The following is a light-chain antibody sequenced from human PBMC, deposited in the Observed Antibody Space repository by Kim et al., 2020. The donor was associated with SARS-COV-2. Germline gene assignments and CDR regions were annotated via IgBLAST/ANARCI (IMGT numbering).Light chain of an antibody. CDR3: ASRDSSGNLWV. J-gene: IGLJ3*02. Sequence: LGQTVRITCQGDTLRRYYVSWYQEKPGQAPVVVIYGKDNRPSGIPDRFSGSRSRNTASLIITGAQAQDEADYYCASRDSSGNLWVFGGGTKLTVL. V-gene: IGLV3-19*01. CDR1: TLRRYY. CDR2: GKD.